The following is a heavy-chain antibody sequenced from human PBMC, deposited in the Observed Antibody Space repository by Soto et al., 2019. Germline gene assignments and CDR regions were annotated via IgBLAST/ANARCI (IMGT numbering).Heavy chain of an antibody. D-gene: IGHD6-19*01. CDR1: GYTLNSYG. V-gene: IGHV1-18*01. CDR2: ISAYNVNT. J-gene: IGHJ5*02. CDR3: ARDKGSGWLNWFDP. Sequence: ASVKVSCKSSGYTLNSYGISWVRQAPGQGLEWIGWISAYNVNTNYTQKLQGRVTMTTDTSTSTAYMVLMSLRSDDTAVYYYARDKGSGWLNWFDPWGQGTPVTVSS.